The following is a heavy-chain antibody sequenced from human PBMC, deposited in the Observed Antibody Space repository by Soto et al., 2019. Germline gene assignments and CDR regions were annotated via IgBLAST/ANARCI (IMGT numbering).Heavy chain of an antibody. CDR2: IGGSGVTK. Sequence: GGSLRLSCAASGFAFSNYAMSWVRQAPGRGLEWVSGIGGSGVTKYYADSVKGRFTISRDNYNNTVYLQMNSLRAEDTAVYYCAKGIGSSWYAFDYWGQGTLVTVSS. CDR3: AKGIGSSWYAFDY. J-gene: IGHJ4*02. D-gene: IGHD6-13*01. V-gene: IGHV3-23*01. CDR1: GFAFSNYA.